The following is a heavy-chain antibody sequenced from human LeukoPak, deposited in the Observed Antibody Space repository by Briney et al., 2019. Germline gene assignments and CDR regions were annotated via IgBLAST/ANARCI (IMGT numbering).Heavy chain of an antibody. V-gene: IGHV1-24*01. CDR3: ATLTPGLDIVVVPAAPRYFDL. CDR2: FDPEDGEA. J-gene: IGHJ2*01. CDR1: GCTLTELS. D-gene: IGHD2-2*01. Sequence: ASVKVSCKVSGCTLTELSMHWVRQAPGKGLEWMGGFDPEDGEAIYAQKFQGRVTMTEDTSTDTAYMELSSLRSEDTAVYYCATLTPGLDIVVVPAAPRYFDLWGRGTLVTVSS.